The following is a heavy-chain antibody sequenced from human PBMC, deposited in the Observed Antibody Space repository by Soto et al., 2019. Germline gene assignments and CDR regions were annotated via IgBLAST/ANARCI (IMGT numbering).Heavy chain of an antibody. J-gene: IGHJ4*02. CDR2: TSYDGSNK. D-gene: IGHD3-16*01. CDR1: GFTFRSFV. CDR3: ARWGTTGGLDV. V-gene: IGHV3-30*19. Sequence: QVQLVESAGGVVQPGTSLRLSCVGSGFTFRSFVIHWVRQAPGKGLEWVALTSYDGSNKYYDDSVKGRFTISRDNSRNTVDLQMDSLRLEDTALYYFARWGTTGGLDVWGQGTLVSVSS.